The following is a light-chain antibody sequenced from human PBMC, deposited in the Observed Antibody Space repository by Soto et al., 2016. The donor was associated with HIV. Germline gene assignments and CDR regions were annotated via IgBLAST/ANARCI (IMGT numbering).Light chain of an antibody. Sequence: DIQMTQSPSSLSASVGDRVIITCQASQDISNYVNWYQQKPGKAPKLLIFDASHLDTGVPSRFSGRGSVTDFSFTISSLQPEDFATYYCQQFDNFPYTFGQGTSLEIK. CDR1: QDISNY. CDR2: DAS. V-gene: IGKV1-33*01. CDR3: QQFDNFPYT. J-gene: IGKJ2*01.